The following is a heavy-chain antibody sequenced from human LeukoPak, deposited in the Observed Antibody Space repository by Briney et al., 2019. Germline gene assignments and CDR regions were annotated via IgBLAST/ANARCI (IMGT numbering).Heavy chain of an antibody. CDR3: ARRRDGYNYVGTDY. D-gene: IGHD5-24*01. Sequence: GESLKISCKGSGYNFTNYWIGWVRQMPGKGLEWMGIFYPGDSDTTYSPSFQGQVTISADKSISTAYLQWSSLKASDTAMYYCARRRDGYNYVGTDYWGQGTLVTVSS. CDR2: FYPGDSDT. J-gene: IGHJ4*02. V-gene: IGHV5-51*01. CDR1: GYNFTNYW.